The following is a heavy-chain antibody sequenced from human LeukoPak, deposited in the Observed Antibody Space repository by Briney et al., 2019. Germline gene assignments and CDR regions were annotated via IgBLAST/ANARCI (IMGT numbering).Heavy chain of an antibody. CDR3: ARGPNIVVVVAATRWFDP. CDR2: INPHSGGT. D-gene: IGHD2-15*01. Sequence: ASVKVSCKASGYTFTDYYMHWVRQAPGQGLEWMGWINPHSGGTDHAQKFQGRVTMTRDTSISTAYMELSRLRSDDTAVYYCARGPNIVVVVAATRWFDPWGQGTLVTVSS. CDR1: GYTFTDYY. J-gene: IGHJ5*02. V-gene: IGHV1-2*02.